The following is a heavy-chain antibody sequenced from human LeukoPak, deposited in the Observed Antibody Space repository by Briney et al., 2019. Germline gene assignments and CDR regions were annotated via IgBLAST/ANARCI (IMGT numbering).Heavy chain of an antibody. CDR3: ARAPIGDNNWFDP. V-gene: IGHV3-23*01. CDR1: GFTFSRYA. CDR2: ISGSGGNT. J-gene: IGHJ5*02. D-gene: IGHD3-16*01. Sequence: GGSLRLSCAASGFTFSRYAMSWVRQAPGKGLEWVSEISGSGGNTNYADSVKGRFTISRDNAKNSLSLLMNSLRAEDTAVYYCARAPIGDNNWFDPWGQGTLVTVSS.